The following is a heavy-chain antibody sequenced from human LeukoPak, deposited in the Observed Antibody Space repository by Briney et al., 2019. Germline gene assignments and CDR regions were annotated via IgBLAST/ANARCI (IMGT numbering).Heavy chain of an antibody. J-gene: IGHJ6*02. V-gene: IGHV3-7*01. CDR1: GFTFSSYW. CDR2: IKQDGSEK. CDR3: ARGEFAWIQGSYGMNV. D-gene: IGHD5-18*01. Sequence: GGSLRLSCAASGFTFSSYWMSWVRQAPGKGLEWVANIKQDGSEKYYVESAKGRFTISRDNAKNSMYLQMNSLRGEDTAVYYCARGEFAWIQGSYGMNVWGRGTTVTVSS.